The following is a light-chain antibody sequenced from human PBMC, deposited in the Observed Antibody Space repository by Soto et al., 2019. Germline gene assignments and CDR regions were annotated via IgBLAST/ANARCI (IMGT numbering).Light chain of an antibody. CDR2: DTS. V-gene: IGKV3-11*01. CDR3: QQRSKWPPLFT. CDR1: QSGTTY. Sequence: EVILTQSPATLSLYPGERATLSCRASQSGTTYLAWYQQKPGQSPRLLIYDTSNRATGIPPRFSGSGSGTDFTLTISSLEPEDFAIYYCQQRSKWPPLFTFGPGTKVDIK. J-gene: IGKJ3*01.